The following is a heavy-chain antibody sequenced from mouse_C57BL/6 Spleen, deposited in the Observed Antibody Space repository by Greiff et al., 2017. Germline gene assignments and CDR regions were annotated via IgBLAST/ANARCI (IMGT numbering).Heavy chain of an antibody. V-gene: IGHV2-3*01. D-gene: IGHD2-12*01. CDR2: IWGDEST. CDR3: AKQSYYSTLDY. Sequence: QVQLKESGPGLVAPSQSLTLTCTVSGFSLTSYGVSWVSQPPGQGLEWLGVIWGDESTNYHSALISRLSISKDNSKCQIFLKLISLQTDDTATYYCAKQSYYSTLDYWGQGTTVTVSS. CDR1: GFSLTSYG. J-gene: IGHJ4*01.